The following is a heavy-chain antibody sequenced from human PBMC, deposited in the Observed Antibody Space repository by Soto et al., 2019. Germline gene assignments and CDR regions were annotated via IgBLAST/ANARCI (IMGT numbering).Heavy chain of an antibody. CDR3: ARGSRATVTNEYFQH. J-gene: IGHJ1*01. V-gene: IGHV4-34*01. D-gene: IGHD4-17*01. CDR2: INHRGRT. CDR1: GFTFSSYG. Sequence: XSLRLDCAASGFTFSSYGMHWVHQAPGKGLEWIGEINHRGRTNYNPSLKSRVTISVDTSKNQFSLKLSSVTAADTAVYYCARGSRATVTNEYFQHWGQGTLVTVSS.